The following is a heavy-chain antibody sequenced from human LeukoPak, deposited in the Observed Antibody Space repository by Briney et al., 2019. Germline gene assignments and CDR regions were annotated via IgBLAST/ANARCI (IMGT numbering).Heavy chain of an antibody. D-gene: IGHD2-2*01. CDR1: GYTFTSYG. CDR2: ISAHNGNT. Sequence: ASVKVSCKASGYTFTSYGISWVRQAPGQGLEWMGWISAHNGNTNYAQKLQGRVTMTTDTSTSTAYMELRSLRSDDTAVYYCARDIVVVPAATGTWFDPWGQGTLVTVSS. CDR3: ARDIVVVPAATGTWFDP. J-gene: IGHJ5*02. V-gene: IGHV1-18*01.